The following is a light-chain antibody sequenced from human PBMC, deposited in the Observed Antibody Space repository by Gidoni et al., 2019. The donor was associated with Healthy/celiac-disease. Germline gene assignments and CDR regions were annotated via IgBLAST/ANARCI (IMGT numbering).Light chain of an antibody. V-gene: IGKV1-39*01. CDR1: QSISSY. Sequence: DIQMTQSPSSLSASVGDRFTLTCRASQSISSYLNWYQQKPGKAPKLLIYAASSLQSGVPSRFSGSGSGTDFTLTISSLQPEDFATYYCQQSYSTLTWTFGQGTKVEIK. J-gene: IGKJ1*01. CDR2: AAS. CDR3: QQSYSTLTWT.